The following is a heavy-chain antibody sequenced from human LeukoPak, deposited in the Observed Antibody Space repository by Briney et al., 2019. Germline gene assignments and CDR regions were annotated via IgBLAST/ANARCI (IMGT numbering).Heavy chain of an antibody. Sequence: GGSLRLSCAAPGFTFSSYSMNWVRQAPGKGLEWVANIKQEGSEKYYVDSVKGRFTISRDNAKNLLYLQMNSLRAEDAAVYYCAREGSYRNWFDPWGQGTLVTVSS. V-gene: IGHV3-7*05. CDR1: GFTFSSYS. D-gene: IGHD1-26*01. CDR3: AREGSYRNWFDP. CDR2: IKQEGSEK. J-gene: IGHJ5*02.